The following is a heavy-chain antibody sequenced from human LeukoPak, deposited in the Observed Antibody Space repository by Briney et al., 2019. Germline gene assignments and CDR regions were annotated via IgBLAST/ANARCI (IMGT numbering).Heavy chain of an antibody. Sequence: GGSLRLSCAASGFSFHTHWLSWVRQTPGKGLEWVVNMKQDGSSKEYVDSVRGRFTISRDNAKNSLYLQLNSLRAEDTAVYYCARRTTEIVVSGWGYGMDVWGHGTTVIVSS. V-gene: IGHV3-7*01. J-gene: IGHJ6*02. CDR3: ARRTTEIVVSGWGYGMDV. CDR2: MKQDGSSK. CDR1: GFSFHTHW. D-gene: IGHD2/OR15-2a*01.